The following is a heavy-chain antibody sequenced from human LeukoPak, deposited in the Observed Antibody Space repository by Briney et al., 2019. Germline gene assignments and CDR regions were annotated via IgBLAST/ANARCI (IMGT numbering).Heavy chain of an antibody. J-gene: IGHJ4*02. V-gene: IGHV3-30-3*01. Sequence: PGGSLRLSCVASGFPFSSYSMHWVRQAPGKGLEWVGVISYDGYTENYADSVKGRFTISRDNSKNTLHLQMNSLRTEDTAVYFCAGPSTNYPYLYYFDYWGQGTLVTVSS. CDR3: AGPSTNYPYLYYFDY. D-gene: IGHD5-24*01. CDR2: ISYDGYTE. CDR1: GFPFSSYS.